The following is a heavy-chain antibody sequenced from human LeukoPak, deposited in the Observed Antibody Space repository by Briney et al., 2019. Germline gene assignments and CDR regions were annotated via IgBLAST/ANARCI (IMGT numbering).Heavy chain of an antibody. D-gene: IGHD1-26*01. CDR3: AKDHSDSGRAFEY. J-gene: IGHJ4*02. Sequence: PGGSLRLSCATSGFTFRTTGVHWVRQGPGKGLEWVALMSSDGINTYYADSVKGRFTVSSDSSRDTLYLQMNSVRPDDTAVYYCAKDHSDSGRAFEYWGRGTLVTVSS. CDR2: MSSDGINT. V-gene: IGHV3-30*18. CDR1: GFTFRTTG.